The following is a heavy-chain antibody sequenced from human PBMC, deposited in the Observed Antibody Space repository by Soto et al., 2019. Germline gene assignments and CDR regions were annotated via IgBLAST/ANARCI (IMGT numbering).Heavy chain of an antibody. J-gene: IGHJ4*02. CDR2: VSYDGSKQ. V-gene: IGHV3-30-3*01. D-gene: IGHD3-22*01. CDR1: GFTFSNYA. Sequence: QVHLVESGGGVVQPGRSLRVSCAASGFTFSNYAMHWVRRAPGKGLEWVAVVSYDGSKQFYADSVEGRFTISRDSSKSTLYLHMDNLRDEDTAVYYCARDRVYYYDNSGYYNFDYWGQGTLVTVSS. CDR3: ARDRVYYYDNSGYYNFDY.